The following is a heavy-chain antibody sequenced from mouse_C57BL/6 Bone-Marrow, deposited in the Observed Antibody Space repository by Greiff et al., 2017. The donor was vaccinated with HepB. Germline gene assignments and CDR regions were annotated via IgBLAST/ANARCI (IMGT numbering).Heavy chain of an antibody. D-gene: IGHD1-1*01. CDR2: INPNNGGT. Sequence: EVQLQQSGPELVKPGASVKISCKASGYTFTDYYMNWVKQSHGKSLEWIGDINPNNGGTSYNQKFKGKATLTVDKSSSTAYMELRSLTSEDSAVYYCARGYGSAWFAYWGQGTLVTVSA. CDR3: ARGYGSAWFAY. CDR1: GYTFTDYY. J-gene: IGHJ3*01. V-gene: IGHV1-26*01.